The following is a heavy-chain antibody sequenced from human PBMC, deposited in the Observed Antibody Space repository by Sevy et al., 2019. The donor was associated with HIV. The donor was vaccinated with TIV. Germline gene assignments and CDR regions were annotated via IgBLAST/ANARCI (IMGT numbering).Heavy chain of an antibody. CDR3: AKGGGMTTVALSGFDI. J-gene: IGHJ3*02. D-gene: IGHD4-4*01. V-gene: IGHV3-23*01. CDR1: GFTFNNFA. CDR2: ISIVGGQT. Sequence: GGSLRLSCAASGFTFNNFAMSWIRQAPGKGLEWVSSISIVGGQTYYADSVRGRFIISRDNSRNTLYVEMNSLRAEDTAIYYCAKGGGMTTVALSGFDIWGQGTTVTVSS.